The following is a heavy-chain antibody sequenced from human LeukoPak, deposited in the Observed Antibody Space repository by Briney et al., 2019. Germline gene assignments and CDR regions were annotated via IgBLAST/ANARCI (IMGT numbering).Heavy chain of an antibody. Sequence: SETLSLTCTVSGGSISSYYWSWLRQPPGKGLEWIGYIYTSGSTNYNPSLKSRVTISVDTSKNQFSLKLSSVTAADTAVYYCARQICSSTSCPGDWFDPWGQGTLVTVSS. D-gene: IGHD2-2*01. J-gene: IGHJ5*02. CDR2: IYTSGST. CDR1: GGSISSYY. CDR3: ARQICSSTSCPGDWFDP. V-gene: IGHV4-4*09.